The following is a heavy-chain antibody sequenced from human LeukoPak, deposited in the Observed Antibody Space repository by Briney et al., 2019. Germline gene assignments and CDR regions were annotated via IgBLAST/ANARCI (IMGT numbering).Heavy chain of an antibody. CDR2: IYHSGST. CDR3: ARFLRDKHYYDSSGYLDY. V-gene: IGHV4-4*02. CDR1: GGSISSSNW. D-gene: IGHD3-22*01. Sequence: SETLSLTCAVSGGSISSSNWWSWVRQPPGKGLGWIGEIYHSGSTNYNPSLKSRVTISVDKSKNQFSLKLSSVTAADTAVYYCARFLRDKHYYDSSGYLDYWGQGTLVTVSS. J-gene: IGHJ4*02.